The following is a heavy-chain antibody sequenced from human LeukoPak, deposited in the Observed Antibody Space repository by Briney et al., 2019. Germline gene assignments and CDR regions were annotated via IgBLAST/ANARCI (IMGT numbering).Heavy chain of an antibody. CDR3: ARDHFGGFWFDP. V-gene: IGHV3-48*03. J-gene: IGHJ5*02. D-gene: IGHD3-16*01. CDR1: GFTFSNYE. CDR2: ISSASRTI. Sequence: GGSLRLSCAASGFTFSNYEMNWVRQAPGKGLEWVSSISSASRTIKYADSVKGRFTISRDNAKNSLYLQMSSLRADDTAVYYCARDHFGGFWFDPWGQGTLVTVSS.